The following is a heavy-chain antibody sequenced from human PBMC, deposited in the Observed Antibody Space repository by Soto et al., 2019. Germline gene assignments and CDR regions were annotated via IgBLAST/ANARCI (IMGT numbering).Heavy chain of an antibody. J-gene: IGHJ4*02. CDR1: GGTFSTYI. V-gene: IGHV1-69*01. CDR3: ALLRPITGIY. CDR2: IFPIFGRV. Sequence: QVQLVQSEAEVKKPGSSVKFSCKVSGGTFSTYIISWVRQAPGQGLEWMGGIFPIFGRVNYAQQFQGRVTITADESTSTAYLEVYTLTSEDTAVYYCALLRPITGIYWGQGTLVTVSS. D-gene: IGHD3-16*01.